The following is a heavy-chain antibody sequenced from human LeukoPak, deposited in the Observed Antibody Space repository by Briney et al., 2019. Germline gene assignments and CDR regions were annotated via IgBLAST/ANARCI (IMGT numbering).Heavy chain of an antibody. V-gene: IGHV4-59*01. CDR3: ARAGSSWYYFDY. CDR1: GGSISSYY. CDR2: IYYSGSI. J-gene: IGHJ4*02. D-gene: IGHD6-13*01. Sequence: KPSETLSLTCTVSGGSISSYYWSWIRQPPGKGLEWIGYIYYSGSINYNPSLKSRVTISVDTSKNQFSLKLSSVTAADTAVYYCARAGSSWYYFDYWGQGTLVTVSS.